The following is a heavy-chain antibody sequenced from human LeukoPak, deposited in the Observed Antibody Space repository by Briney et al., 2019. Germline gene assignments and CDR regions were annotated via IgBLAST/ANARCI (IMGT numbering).Heavy chain of an antibody. D-gene: IGHD5-24*01. V-gene: IGHV3-30-3*01. CDR1: GFTFSSYA. Sequence: GGSLRLSCAAPGFTFSSYAMHWVRQAPGKGLEWVAVISYDGSNKYYADSVKGRFTISRDNSKNTLYLQMNSLRAEDTAVYYCARGGWLQFSYYYYGMDVWGQGTTVTVSS. CDR3: ARGGWLQFSYYYYGMDV. J-gene: IGHJ6*02. CDR2: ISYDGSNK.